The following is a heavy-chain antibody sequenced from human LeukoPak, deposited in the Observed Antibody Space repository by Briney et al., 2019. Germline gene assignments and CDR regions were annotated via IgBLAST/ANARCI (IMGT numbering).Heavy chain of an antibody. Sequence: GGSLRLSCAASGFTFSSYSMNWVRQAPGKGLEWVSSISSSSSYIYYADSVKGRFTISRDNANNSLYLQMHSLGADDTAVYYCTIQSVTTDLLFWFDPWGQGTLVTVSS. CDR1: GFTFSSYS. V-gene: IGHV3-21*01. J-gene: IGHJ5*02. D-gene: IGHD4-17*01. CDR3: TIQSVTTDLLFWFDP. CDR2: ISSSSSYI.